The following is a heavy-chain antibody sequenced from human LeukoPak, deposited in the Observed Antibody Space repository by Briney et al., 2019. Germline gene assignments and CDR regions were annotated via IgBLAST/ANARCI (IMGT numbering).Heavy chain of an antibody. CDR3: AREGAYYDSSGYYYYYYMDV. Sequence: GGSLRLSCAASGFTFSSYWMHWVRHAPGKGLVWVSRINSDGSSTSYADSVKGRFTISRDNAKNALYLQMNSLRAEDTAVYYCAREGAYYDSSGYYYYYYMDVWGKGTTVTVSS. D-gene: IGHD3-22*01. J-gene: IGHJ6*03. CDR2: INSDGSST. CDR1: GFTFSSYW. V-gene: IGHV3-74*01.